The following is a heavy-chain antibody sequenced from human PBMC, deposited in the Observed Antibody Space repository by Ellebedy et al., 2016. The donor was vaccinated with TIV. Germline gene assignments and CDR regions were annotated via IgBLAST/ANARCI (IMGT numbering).Heavy chain of an antibody. Sequence: PGGSLRLSCAASGFTFSGYGMSWVRQAPGKGLEWVANIKEDGSEAYYVDSVKGRFTISRDNAKNSLYLQMSNLRAEDTAVFYCARAGGRHSTGSGFYWGQGTRVTVSS. D-gene: IGHD2-2*01. CDR2: IKEDGSEA. J-gene: IGHJ4*02. CDR1: GFTFSGYG. CDR3: ARAGGRHSTGSGFY. V-gene: IGHV3-7*03.